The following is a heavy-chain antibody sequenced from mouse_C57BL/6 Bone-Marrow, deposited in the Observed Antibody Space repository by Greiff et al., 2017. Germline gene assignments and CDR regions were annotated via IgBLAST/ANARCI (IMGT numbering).Heavy chain of an antibody. D-gene: IGHD2-14*01. V-gene: IGHV5-16*01. CDR2: INYDGSST. Sequence: EVKLVESEGGLVQPGSSMKLSCTASGFTFSDYYMAWVRQVPEKGLEWVANINYDGSSTYYLDSLKSRFIISRDNAKNILYLQMSSLKSEDTATYYCARERRYQGAMDDWGQGTSVTVSS. J-gene: IGHJ4*01. CDR3: ARERRYQGAMDD. CDR1: GFTFSDYY.